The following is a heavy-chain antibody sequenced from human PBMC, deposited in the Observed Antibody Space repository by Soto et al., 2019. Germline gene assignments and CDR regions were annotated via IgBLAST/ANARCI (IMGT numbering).Heavy chain of an antibody. V-gene: IGHV4-34*01. CDR1: GGSFSGYY. CDR2: INHSGST. J-gene: IGHJ5*02. Sequence: PSETLSLTCAVYGGSFSGYYWSRIRQPPGKGLEWIGEINHSGSTNYNPSLKSRVTISVDTSKNQFSLKLSSVTAADTAVYYCARASRYFDWLSNNLFDPWGQGTLVPVSS. CDR3: ARASRYFDWLSNNLFDP. D-gene: IGHD3-9*01.